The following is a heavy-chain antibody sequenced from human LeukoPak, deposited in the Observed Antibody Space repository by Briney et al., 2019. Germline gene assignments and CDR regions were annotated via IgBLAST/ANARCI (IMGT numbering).Heavy chain of an antibody. D-gene: IGHD1-14*01. CDR2: IYYSGST. Sequence: SETLSLTCTVSGGSISSSSYYWGWIRQPPGKGLEWIGSIYYSGSTSYSPSLKSRVTISVDTSKNQLSLRLSSVTAADTALYYCARGDPEEGIFDYWGQGTLVTVSS. V-gene: IGHV4-39*07. CDR1: GGSISSSSYY. J-gene: IGHJ4*02. CDR3: ARGDPEEGIFDY.